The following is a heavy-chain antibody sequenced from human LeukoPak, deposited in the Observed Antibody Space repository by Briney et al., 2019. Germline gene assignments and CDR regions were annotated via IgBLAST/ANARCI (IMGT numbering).Heavy chain of an antibody. J-gene: IGHJ5*02. CDR1: GGSVSSGSYY. D-gene: IGHD3-22*01. CDR3: AREAETYYYDSSGYLNWFDP. CDR2: IYYSGST. Sequence: SETLSLTCTVSGGSVSSGSYYWSWIRQPPGKGLEWIVYIYYSGSTNYNPSLKSRVTISVDTSKNQFSLKLSSVTAADTAVYYCAREAETYYYDSSGYLNWFDPWGQGTLVTVSS. V-gene: IGHV4-61*01.